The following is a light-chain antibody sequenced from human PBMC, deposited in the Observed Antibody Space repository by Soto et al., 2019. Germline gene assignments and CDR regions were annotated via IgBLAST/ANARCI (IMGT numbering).Light chain of an antibody. CDR1: TSDVGTYDY. CDR3: GSWDSSLSAYV. Sequence: QSVLTQPASVSGSPGQSITISCTGTTSDVGTYDYVSWYQHQPGKAPKVMIYEVSNRPSGVSDRFSGSKSGTSATLGITGFQTGDEADYYCGSWDSSLSAYVFGTGTKVTVL. V-gene: IGLV2-14*01. J-gene: IGLJ1*01. CDR2: EVS.